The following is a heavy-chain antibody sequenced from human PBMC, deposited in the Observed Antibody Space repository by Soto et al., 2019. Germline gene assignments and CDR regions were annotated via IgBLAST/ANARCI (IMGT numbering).Heavy chain of an antibody. D-gene: IGHD3-3*01. CDR2: IGPYGNSI. J-gene: IGHJ4*02. Sequence: QMQLVESGGGLVKPGESLRVSCAASGFSFRDYFMSWIRQAPGKGLEWVSYIGPYGNSIYYADSVEGRFTISRDDAKNSLYLDMNNLRAEDTAVYYCARDDYTYGVYWGQGSLVTVSS. CDR1: GFSFRDYF. V-gene: IGHV3-11*01. CDR3: ARDDYTYGVY.